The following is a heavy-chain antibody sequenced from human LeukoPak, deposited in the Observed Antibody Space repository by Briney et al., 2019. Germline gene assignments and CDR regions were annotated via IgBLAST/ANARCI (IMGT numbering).Heavy chain of an antibody. CDR2: IRYDGNKE. CDR1: GFSFDSYG. Sequence: GGSLRLSCVASGFSFDSYGMHWVRQAPGKGLEWVAFIRYDGNKEDYADSVKGRFTISKDNPKNTLYLQMNSLRPEDTAVYYCARDVNLKQLADWGQGTLVTVSS. D-gene: IGHD1-1*01. CDR3: ARDVNLKQLAD. V-gene: IGHV3-30*02. J-gene: IGHJ4*02.